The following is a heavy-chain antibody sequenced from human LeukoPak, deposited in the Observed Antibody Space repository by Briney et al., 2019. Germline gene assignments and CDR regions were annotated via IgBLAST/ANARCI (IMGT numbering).Heavy chain of an antibody. Sequence: GGSLRLSCTASGFTFSNYAMSWVRQAPGKGLEWVSTISYSDGSTYYAASVKGRFTISRDNSKNTLYLQMNSLRVEDTAIYYCAKGRGYCTGGSCYSDYWGQGTLVTVSS. CDR2: ISYSDGST. D-gene: IGHD2-15*01. CDR3: AKGRGYCTGGSCYSDY. J-gene: IGHJ4*02. CDR1: GFTFSNYA. V-gene: IGHV3-23*01.